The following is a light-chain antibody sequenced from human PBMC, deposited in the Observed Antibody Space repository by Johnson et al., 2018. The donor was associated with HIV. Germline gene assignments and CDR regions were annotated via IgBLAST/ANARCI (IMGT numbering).Light chain of an antibody. CDR1: SSNIGDNY. V-gene: IGLV1-51*02. Sequence: QSVLTQPPSVSAAPGQRVTISCSGSSSNIGDNYVSWYQQLPGTAPKLLIYENNKRPSGIPDRFSGSKYGTSASLAIRGLQAEDEAYYYCSAWYDSLNSYVFGTGTKVTVL. CDR3: SAWYDSLNSYV. J-gene: IGLJ1*01. CDR2: ENN.